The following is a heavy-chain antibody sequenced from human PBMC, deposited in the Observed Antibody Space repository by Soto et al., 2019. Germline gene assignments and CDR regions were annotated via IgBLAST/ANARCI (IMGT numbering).Heavy chain of an antibody. D-gene: IGHD1-1*01. CDR1: GGSISSSSYY. CDR2: IYYSGST. Sequence: QLQLQESGPGLVKPSETLSLTCTVSGGSISSSSYYWGWIRQPPGKGLEWIGSIYYSGSTYYNPSLSSRATISVDTCKNQFSLKLSSVTAADTAVYYCARMVQLERPYGMDVWGQGTTVTVSS. J-gene: IGHJ6*02. CDR3: ARMVQLERPYGMDV. V-gene: IGHV4-39*01.